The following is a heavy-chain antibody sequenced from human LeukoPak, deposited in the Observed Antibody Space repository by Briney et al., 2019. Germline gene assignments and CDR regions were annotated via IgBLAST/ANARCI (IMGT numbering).Heavy chain of an antibody. J-gene: IGHJ4*02. V-gene: IGHV3-7*01. CDR1: GFALSAYW. CDR3: ARDRGWRSGGYYLYYFDF. Sequence: GGSLRLSCAASGFALSAYWMNWVRQAPGKGLQWLANIKQDGTVQHYVDSVKGRFTISRDNAKNSLYLQMNSLRAEDTAVYFCARDRGWRSGGYYLYYFDFWGQGTLVTVSS. D-gene: IGHD3-22*01. CDR2: IKQDGTVQ.